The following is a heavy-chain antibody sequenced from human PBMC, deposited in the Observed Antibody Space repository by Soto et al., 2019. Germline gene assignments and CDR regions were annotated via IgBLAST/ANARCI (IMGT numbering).Heavy chain of an antibody. Sequence: PGESLKISCKVSGYTFTSYWIGWVRQMPGKGLEWMGIIYPGDSDTLYSPSFQGQVTISADKSISTAYLQWSSLRASDTAMYYCARRGWQQLDNFDYWGQGTLVTVSS. V-gene: IGHV5-51*01. CDR2: IYPGDSDT. CDR1: GYTFTSYW. D-gene: IGHD6-13*01. J-gene: IGHJ4*02. CDR3: ARRGWQQLDNFDY.